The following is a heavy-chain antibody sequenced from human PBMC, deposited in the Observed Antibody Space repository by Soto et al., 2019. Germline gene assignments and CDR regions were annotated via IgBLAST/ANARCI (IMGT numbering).Heavy chain of an antibody. J-gene: IGHJ4*02. D-gene: IGHD3-3*01. CDR3: ARVPITIFGVAEYYFDY. CDR2: IYYSGST. V-gene: IGHV4-31*03. Sequence: SETLSLTCTVSGGSISSGGYYWSWIRQHPGKGLEWIGYIYYSGSTYYNPSLKSRVTISVDTSKNQFSLKLSSVTAADTAVYYCARVPITIFGVAEYYFDYWGQGTLVTVSS. CDR1: GGSISSGGYY.